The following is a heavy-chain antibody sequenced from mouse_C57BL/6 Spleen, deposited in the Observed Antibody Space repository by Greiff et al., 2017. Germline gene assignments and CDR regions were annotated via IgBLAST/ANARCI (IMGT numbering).Heavy chain of an antibody. CDR3: ARGGENYYGSDY. CDR2: IYPGDGDT. D-gene: IGHD1-1*01. V-gene: IGHV1-82*01. Sequence: QVQLQQSGPELVKPGASVKISCKASGYAFSSSWMNWVKQRPGKGLEWIGRIYPGDGDTNYNGKFKGKATLTADKSSSTAYMQRSSLTSEDSAVYFCARGGENYYGSDYWGQGTTLTVSS. CDR1: GYAFSSSW. J-gene: IGHJ2*01.